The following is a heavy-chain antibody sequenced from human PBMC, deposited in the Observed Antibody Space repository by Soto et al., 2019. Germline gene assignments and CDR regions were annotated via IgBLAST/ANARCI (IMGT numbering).Heavy chain of an antibody. CDR1: GFTFSSYA. D-gene: IGHD5-18*01. J-gene: IGHJ6*02. CDR3: AKGRYSYGTADGYYYYGMDV. Sequence: EVQLLESGGGLVQPGGSLRLSCAASGFTFSSYAMSWVRQAPGKGLEWVSAISGSGGSTYYADSVKGRFTISRDNSKNTLYRQMNSLRGEDTAVYYCAKGRYSYGTADGYYYYGMDVWGQGTTVTVSS. V-gene: IGHV3-23*01. CDR2: ISGSGGST.